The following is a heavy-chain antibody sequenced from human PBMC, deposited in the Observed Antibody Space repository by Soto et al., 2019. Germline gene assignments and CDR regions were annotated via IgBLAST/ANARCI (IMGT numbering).Heavy chain of an antibody. V-gene: IGHV3-23*01. Sequence: EVQLLESGGGLAQPGGSLRLSCAASGFTFSNHGMTWVRQAPGKGLEWVSSVSADGYTTYYADSVRGRLTISRDNSGDTVYVRMNNLRAEDTALYYCAREASVPSFREFWFFDLWGRGTQVTVSS. D-gene: IGHD3-10*01. J-gene: IGHJ2*01. CDR3: AREASVPSFREFWFFDL. CDR2: VSADGYTT. CDR1: GFTFSNHG.